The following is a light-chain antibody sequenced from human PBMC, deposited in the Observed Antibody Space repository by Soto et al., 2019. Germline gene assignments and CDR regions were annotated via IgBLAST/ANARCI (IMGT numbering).Light chain of an antibody. CDR2: GAS. V-gene: IGKV3-20*01. CDR3: QYYVTSPT. J-gene: IGKJ4*01. CDR1: QSASSNY. Sequence: EIVLTQSPGTLSLSPGERATLSCRASQSASSNYLAWYQQKPGQAPRLLIYGASSRATGIPDRFSGSGSGTDFTLTISRLEPEDFAVYYCQYYVTSPTFGGGTKVDIK.